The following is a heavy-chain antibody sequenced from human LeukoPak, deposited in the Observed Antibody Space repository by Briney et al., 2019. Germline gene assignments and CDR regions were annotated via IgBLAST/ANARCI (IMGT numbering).Heavy chain of an antibody. CDR2: IYYSGST. J-gene: IGHJ4*02. CDR3: ARNADDSSSYPYFDY. Sequence: SETLSLTCTVSGGSISSSSYYWGWIRQPPGKGLEWIGSIYYSGSTYYNPSLKSRVTISVDTSKNRFSLKLSSATAADTAVYYCARNADDSSSYPYFDYWGQGTLVTVSS. D-gene: IGHD3-22*01. V-gene: IGHV4-39*07. CDR1: GGSISSSSYY.